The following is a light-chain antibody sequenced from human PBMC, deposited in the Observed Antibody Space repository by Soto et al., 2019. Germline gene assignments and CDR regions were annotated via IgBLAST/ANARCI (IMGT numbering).Light chain of an antibody. CDR2: XAS. J-gene: IGKJ5*01. CDR1: HSVTDSY. Sequence: IVLTQSPGTLSLSPGDRAPLAXRASHSVTDSYLVWYQQKPXKATXXXIYXASNRATGIPARFSGSGCGTDFTLTISSLEPEDVEVYYCQQRSNWQTFGQGTRLEIK. CDR3: QQRSNWQT. V-gene: IGKV3D-11*02.